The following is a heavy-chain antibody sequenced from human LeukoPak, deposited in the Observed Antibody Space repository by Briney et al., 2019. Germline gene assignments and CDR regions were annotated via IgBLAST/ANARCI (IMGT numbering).Heavy chain of an antibody. Sequence: GASVKVSCKASGYTFTGYYMHWVRQAPAQGLEWMGWINPNSGGTNYAQKFQGRVTMTRDTSISTAYMELSRLRSDDTAVYYCARASTMDTIGDYWGQGTLVTVSS. CDR1: GYTFTGYY. V-gene: IGHV1-2*02. D-gene: IGHD3-10*01. CDR3: ARASTMDTIGDY. J-gene: IGHJ4*02. CDR2: INPNSGGT.